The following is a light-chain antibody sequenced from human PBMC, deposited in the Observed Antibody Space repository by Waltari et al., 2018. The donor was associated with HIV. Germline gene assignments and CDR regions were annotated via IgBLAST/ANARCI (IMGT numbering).Light chain of an antibody. Sequence: QSALTQPASVSGSPGQSITISCTGTSSDVGGYNYVSWYQHHPGKAPKLLIYEVSNRTSGVSNRVSGSKSGNTASLIISGLQAEDEADYYCSSYTSSSTLAVFGGGTKLTVL. CDR2: EVS. V-gene: IGLV2-14*01. J-gene: IGLJ2*01. CDR1: SSDVGGYNY. CDR3: SSYTSSSTLAV.